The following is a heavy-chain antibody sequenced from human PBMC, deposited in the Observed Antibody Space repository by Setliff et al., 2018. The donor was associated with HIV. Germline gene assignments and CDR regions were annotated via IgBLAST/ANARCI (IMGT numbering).Heavy chain of an antibody. CDR1: RDSINGHW. V-gene: IGHV4-59*11. J-gene: IGHJ3*02. CDR3: ARYKCINFACVGFDI. D-gene: IGHD3-9*01. Sequence: SLTCTVSRDSINGHWWSRIRQPPGKGLEWTGSIHYSGITHYNPSLKSRLTMSVDTSKNQVSLKLTSVTAADTAVYYCARYKCINFACVGFDIWGQGTVVTVSS. CDR2: IHYSGIT.